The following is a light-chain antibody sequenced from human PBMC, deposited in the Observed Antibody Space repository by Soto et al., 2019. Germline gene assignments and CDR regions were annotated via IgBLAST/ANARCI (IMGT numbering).Light chain of an antibody. CDR2: GAA. Sequence: EIVMTQSPATLSVSPGEGATLSCRASQSVGINLAWYQQKPGQAPRLLIYGAATRATGIPARFSGSASGTEFILTISSLQSEDFAVYYCQQYDDWPQTFGQGTKVEIK. J-gene: IGKJ1*01. V-gene: IGKV3-15*01. CDR1: QSVGIN. CDR3: QQYDDWPQT.